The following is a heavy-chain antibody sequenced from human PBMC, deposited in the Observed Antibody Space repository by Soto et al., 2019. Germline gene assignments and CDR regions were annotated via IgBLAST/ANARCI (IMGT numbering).Heavy chain of an antibody. CDR2: IYTSGST. CDR1: GGSISSYY. CDR3: ARVGGEDYYYYGMDV. J-gene: IGHJ6*02. D-gene: IGHD2-21*01. Sequence: GPRTLPPSETLSLTCTVSGGSISSYYWSWIRQPAGKGLEWIGRIYTSGSTNYNPSLKSRVTMSVDTSKNQFSLKLSSVTAADTAVYYCARVGGEDYYYYGMDVWGQGTTVTVSS. V-gene: IGHV4-4*07.